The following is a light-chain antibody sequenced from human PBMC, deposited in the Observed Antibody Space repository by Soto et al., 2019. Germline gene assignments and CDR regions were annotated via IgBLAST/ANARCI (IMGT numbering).Light chain of an antibody. CDR3: QQYNNWSTWT. Sequence: EIVMTQSPATLSVSPGERATLSCRASQSVSSNLAWYQQKPGQAPRLLIYGASTRATGIPARFSGSGSGTEFTLTISSLQSEDCAVYYYQQYNNWSTWTFGQGTKVEIK. J-gene: IGKJ1*01. CDR1: QSVSSN. V-gene: IGKV3-15*01. CDR2: GAS.